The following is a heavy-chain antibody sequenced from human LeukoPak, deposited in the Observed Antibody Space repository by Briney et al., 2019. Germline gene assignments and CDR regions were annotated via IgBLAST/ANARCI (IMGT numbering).Heavy chain of an antibody. D-gene: IGHD1-26*01. CDR3: NVRWGANSDY. CDR1: GFTFSTFW. J-gene: IGHJ4*02. CDR2: ISNDGSTT. V-gene: IGHV3-74*01. Sequence: GGSLRLSCAASGFTFSTFWMHWVRQTPGKWLVWVSRISNDGSTTHYADSVKGRFTISRDNAKNTLFLHMNSLRAEDTAVYYCNVRWGANSDYWGQGTLVTVSS.